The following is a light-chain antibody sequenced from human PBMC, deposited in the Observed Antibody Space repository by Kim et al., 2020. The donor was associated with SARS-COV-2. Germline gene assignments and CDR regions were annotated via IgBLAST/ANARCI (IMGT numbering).Light chain of an antibody. V-gene: IGLV1-40*01. CDR2: GNN. CDR1: SSNLGSGYD. Sequence: VTIACTGNSSNLGSGYDVHWYQQLPGTAPKLLIYGNNNRPSGVPDRFSGSKSGTSASLAITGLQAEDEADYYCQSYDSSLSGSWVFGEGTKLTVL. CDR3: QSYDSSLSGSWV. J-gene: IGLJ3*02.